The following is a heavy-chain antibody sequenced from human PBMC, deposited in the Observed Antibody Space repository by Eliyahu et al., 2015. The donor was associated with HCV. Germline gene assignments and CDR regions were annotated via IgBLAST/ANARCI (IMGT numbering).Heavy chain of an antibody. D-gene: IGHD4-17*01. J-gene: IGHJ3*02. CDR3: AHNYGDYVYDAFDI. CDR1: GFSLSTSGVG. CDR2: IYWDDDK. V-gene: IGHV2-5*02. Sequence: QITLKESGPTLVKPTQTLTLTCTFSGFSLSTSGVGVGWIRQPPGKALEWLALIYWDDDKRYSPSLKSRLTITKDTSKNQVVLTMTNMDPVDTATYYCAHNYGDYVYDAFDIWGQGTMVTVSS.